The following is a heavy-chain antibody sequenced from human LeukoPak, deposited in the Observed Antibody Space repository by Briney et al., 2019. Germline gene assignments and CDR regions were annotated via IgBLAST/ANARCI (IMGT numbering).Heavy chain of an antibody. J-gene: IGHJ4*02. CDR1: GESFSGPY. V-gene: IGHV4-34*01. Sequence: SETLSLTCAVYGESFSGPYWSWIRQPPGKGLEFIGEINHSGNTNYNPSLESRVTISVDTSKNQFSLKLSSVTAADTAMYYCARHGYYYDSSGYYLFDYWGQGTLVTVSS. CDR3: ARHGYYYDSSGYYLFDY. CDR2: INHSGNT. D-gene: IGHD3-22*01.